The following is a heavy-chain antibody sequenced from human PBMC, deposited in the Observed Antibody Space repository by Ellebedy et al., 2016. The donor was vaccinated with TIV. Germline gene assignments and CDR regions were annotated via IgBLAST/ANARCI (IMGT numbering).Heavy chain of an antibody. J-gene: IGHJ4*02. V-gene: IGHV3-7*03. CDR3: ARNSGWSIDY. CDR1: GFTVSPNY. CDR2: IKQDGSEK. Sequence: GGSLRLSCAASGFTVSPNYMSWVRQAPGKGLEWVAKIKQDGSEKYYVDSVKGRFTVSRDNAKSSLYLHLSSLGAEDTAVYYCARNSGWSIDYWGLGTLVTVSS. D-gene: IGHD6-19*01.